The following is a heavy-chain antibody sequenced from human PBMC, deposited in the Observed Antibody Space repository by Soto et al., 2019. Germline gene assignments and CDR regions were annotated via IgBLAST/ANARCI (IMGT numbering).Heavy chain of an antibody. D-gene: IGHD2-21*02. Sequence: PSETLSLTCTVSGGSISSGGYYWSWIRHPPGKGLEWIGYIYYSGSTYYNPSLKSRVTISVDTSKNQFSLKLSSVTAADTAVYYCARDRGAYCGGDCYSLGVTYYYYGMDVWGQGTTVTVSS. CDR2: IYYSGST. CDR1: GGSISSGGYY. J-gene: IGHJ6*02. CDR3: ARDRGAYCGGDCYSLGVTYYYYGMDV. V-gene: IGHV4-30-4*01.